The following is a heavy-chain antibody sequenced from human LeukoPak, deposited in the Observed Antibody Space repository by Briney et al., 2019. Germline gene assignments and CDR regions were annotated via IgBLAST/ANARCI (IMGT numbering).Heavy chain of an antibody. CDR3: ARHFDSSPRN. Sequence: SETLSRTCSVSGGSISSSSYYWGWIRQPPGRGLEWIGSIYYSGSTYYNPSLKSRVTISVDTSKNQFSLKLSSGPAADTAVYYCARHFDSSPRNWGQGTLVTVSS. CDR1: GGSISSSSYY. CDR2: IYYSGST. D-gene: IGHD6-13*01. J-gene: IGHJ4*02. V-gene: IGHV4-39*01.